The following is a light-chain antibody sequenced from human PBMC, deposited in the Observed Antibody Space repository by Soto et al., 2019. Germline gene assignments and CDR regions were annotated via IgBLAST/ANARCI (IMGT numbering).Light chain of an antibody. J-gene: IGKJ4*01. CDR1: RSVSSSY. CDR3: QQFSSYPLT. V-gene: IGKV3-20*01. Sequence: EIVLTQSPGTLSLSPGERVTLSCRASRSVSSSYLAWYQQKPGQAPRLLIYGASSRATGIPDRFSGSGSGTDFTLTISRLEPEDFAVYYCQQFSSYPLTFGGGTRWIS. CDR2: GAS.